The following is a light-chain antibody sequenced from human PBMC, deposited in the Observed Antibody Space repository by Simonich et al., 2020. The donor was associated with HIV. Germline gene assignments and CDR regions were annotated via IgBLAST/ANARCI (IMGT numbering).Light chain of an antibody. J-gene: IGKJ3*01. Sequence: IQLTQSPSFLSASVGDRVTITCRASQGIRSNLACYQQNPGKDPKLLIYAASTLQSGVPSRFSGSGSGTEFTLTISSLQPEDFATYYCQQLNSYPPPFTFGPGTKVDVK. CDR1: QGIRSN. CDR2: AAS. CDR3: QQLNSYPPPFT. V-gene: IGKV1-9*01.